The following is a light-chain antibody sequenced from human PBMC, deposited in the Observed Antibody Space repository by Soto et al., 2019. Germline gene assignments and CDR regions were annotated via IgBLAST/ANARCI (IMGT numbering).Light chain of an antibody. Sequence: QSVLTQPASVSGSPGQSITISCTGTSSDVGGYNYVSWYQQHPGKAPKLMIYEVSNRPSGVSNRFSGSKSGNTASLTISGLPAEDEADYYCSSYTSSSTYVLGTGTKLTV. CDR2: EVS. J-gene: IGLJ1*01. CDR3: SSYTSSSTYV. CDR1: SSDVGGYNY. V-gene: IGLV2-14*01.